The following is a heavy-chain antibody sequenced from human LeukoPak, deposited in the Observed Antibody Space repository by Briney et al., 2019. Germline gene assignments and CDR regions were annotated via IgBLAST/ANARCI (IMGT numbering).Heavy chain of an antibody. D-gene: IGHD3-22*01. Sequence: PGGTLRLSCAASGFSFSSYAMSWVRQAPGKGLEWVSAISGSGGSTYYADSVKGRFTISRDNSKNTLYLQMNSLGAEDTAVYYCAKDLRPPLIVVVIRGLDAFDIWGQGTMVTVSS. CDR2: ISGSGGST. CDR3: AKDLRPPLIVVVIRGLDAFDI. J-gene: IGHJ3*02. CDR1: GFSFSSYA. V-gene: IGHV3-23*01.